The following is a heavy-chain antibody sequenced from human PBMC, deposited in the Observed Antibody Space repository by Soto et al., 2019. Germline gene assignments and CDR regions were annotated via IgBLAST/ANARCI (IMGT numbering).Heavy chain of an antibody. J-gene: IGHJ4*02. D-gene: IGHD3-22*01. V-gene: IGHV1-69*13. CDR1: GGTLSSYA. Sequence: SVKVSFKASGGTLSSYAISWVRQAPGQGLEWMGGIIPIFGTANYAQKFQGRVTITADESTSTAYMELSSLRSEDTAVYYCASDYYDSSGYYSTSCYWGQGTLVTVSS. CDR2: IIPIFGTA. CDR3: ASDYYDSSGYYSTSCY.